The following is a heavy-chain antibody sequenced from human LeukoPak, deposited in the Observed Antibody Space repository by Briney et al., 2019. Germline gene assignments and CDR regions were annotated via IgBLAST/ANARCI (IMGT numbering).Heavy chain of an antibody. J-gene: IGHJ6*02. CDR2: IGTAGDT. D-gene: IGHD3-3*01. Sequence: GGSLRLSCAASGLTFSSYDMHWVRQATGKGLEWVSAIGTAGDTYYPGSVKGRFTISRENAKNSLYLQMNSLRAEDTAVYYCARDLLWSGYYYGMDVWGQGTTVTVSS. CDR3: ARDLLWSGYYYGMDV. CDR1: GLTFSSYD. V-gene: IGHV3-13*01.